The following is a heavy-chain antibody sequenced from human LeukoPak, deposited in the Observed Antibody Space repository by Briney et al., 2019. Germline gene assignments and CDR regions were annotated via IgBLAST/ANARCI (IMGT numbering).Heavy chain of an antibody. Sequence: GGSLRLSCAASGFTFSDYYMSWIRQAPGKGLEWVSYISSSGSTIYYADSVKGRFTISRDNSKNTLYLQMNSLRAEDTAVYYCARGEPTYYYGSGSYYVRYWGQGTLVTVSS. CDR3: ARGEPTYYYGSGSYYVRY. CDR1: GFTFSDYY. D-gene: IGHD3-10*01. V-gene: IGHV3-11*04. J-gene: IGHJ4*02. CDR2: ISSSGSTI.